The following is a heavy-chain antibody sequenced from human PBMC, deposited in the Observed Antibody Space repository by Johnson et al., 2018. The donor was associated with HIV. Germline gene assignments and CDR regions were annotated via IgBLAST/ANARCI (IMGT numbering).Heavy chain of an antibody. V-gene: IGHV3-66*01. J-gene: IGHJ3*02. CDR1: GFTVSSNY. D-gene: IGHD2-15*01. CDR2: IYSGGST. CDR3: ARDPEYCSGGSCYAAFDI. Sequence: VQLVESGGGLVQPGGSLRLSCAASGFTVSSNYMSWVRQAPGKGLEWVSVIYSGGSTGYADSVKGRFTISRDNAKNSLYLQMNSLRAEDTALYYCARDPEYCSGGSCYAAFDIWGQGTMVTVSS.